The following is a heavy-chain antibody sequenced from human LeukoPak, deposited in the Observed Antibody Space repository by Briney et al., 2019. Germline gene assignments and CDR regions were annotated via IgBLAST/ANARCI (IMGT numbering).Heavy chain of an antibody. J-gene: IGHJ4*02. CDR1: GCRFTSYW. D-gene: IGHD6-13*01. Sequence: GESLKISCKGSGCRFTSYWIGWVRQMPGKGLEWMGIIYPGVSATTYSPSFQGQVTISADKSISTAYLQWSSLKASDTAMYFCARRFVAAAGDDHWGQGTLVTVSS. CDR3: ARRFVAAAGDDH. CDR2: IYPGVSAT. V-gene: IGHV5-51*01.